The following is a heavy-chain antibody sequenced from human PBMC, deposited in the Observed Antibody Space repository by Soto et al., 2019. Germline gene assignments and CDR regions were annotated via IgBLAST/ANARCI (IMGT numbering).Heavy chain of an antibody. CDR3: ARVVGRYYDSSGYTS. CDR2: IYYSGST. V-gene: IGHV4-31*03. CDR1: VGSISSCGYY. Sequence: PSEALSLTCTVSVGSISSCGYYWSWILQHPGKGLEWIGYIYYSGSTYYNPSLKSRVTISVDTSKNQFSLKLSPVTTADTAVYYCARVVGRYYDSSGYTSWGQGTLVTVSS. J-gene: IGHJ4*02. D-gene: IGHD3-22*01.